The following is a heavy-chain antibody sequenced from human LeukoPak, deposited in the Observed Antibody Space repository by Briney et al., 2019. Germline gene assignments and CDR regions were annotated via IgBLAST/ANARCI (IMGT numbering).Heavy chain of an antibody. CDR3: ARGRSNSCYSGPDF. Sequence: PGGSLRLSCAASGFTFSSYGMHWVRQAPGKGLEWVAVISYDGSNKYYADSVKGRFTISRDNSKNTLYLQMNSLRAEDTAVYYCARGRSNSCYSGPDFWGQGTLVTVSS. D-gene: IGHD2-2*02. CDR1: GFTFSSYG. V-gene: IGHV3-30*03. J-gene: IGHJ4*02. CDR2: ISYDGSNK.